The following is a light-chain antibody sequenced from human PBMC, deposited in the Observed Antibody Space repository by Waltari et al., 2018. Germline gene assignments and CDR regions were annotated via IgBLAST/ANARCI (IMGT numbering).Light chain of an antibody. J-gene: IGLJ3*02. V-gene: IGLV2-14*03. Sequence: DRHNPGKAPKLINYDVRERPAGVSSRFSASKSGNAASLTISGLQADDEADYYCNSYTGSNSWVFGGGTKVTVL. CDR2: DVR. CDR3: NSYTGSNSWV.